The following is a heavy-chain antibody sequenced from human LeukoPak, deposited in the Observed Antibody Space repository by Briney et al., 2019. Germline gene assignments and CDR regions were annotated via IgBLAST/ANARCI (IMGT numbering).Heavy chain of an antibody. CDR3: ARGLLGYCSSTSCWTNWFDP. D-gene: IGHD2-2*01. V-gene: IGHV1-8*01. CDR1: GYTFTSYD. Sequence: ASVKVSCKASGYTFTSYDINWGRQATGQGLEWRGWMNPNSGNTGYAQKFQGRVTMTRNTSISTAYMELSRLRSEDTAVYYCARGLLGYCSSTSCWTNWFDPWGQGTLVTVSS. J-gene: IGHJ5*02. CDR2: MNPNSGNT.